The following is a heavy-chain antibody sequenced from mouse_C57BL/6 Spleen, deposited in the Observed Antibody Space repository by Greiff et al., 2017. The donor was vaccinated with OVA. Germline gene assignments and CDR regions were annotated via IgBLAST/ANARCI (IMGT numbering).Heavy chain of an antibody. Sequence: EVKLMESGGDLVKPGGSLKLSCAASGFTFSSYGMSWVRQTPDKRLEWVATISSGGSYTYYPDSVKGRFTISRDNAKNTLYLQMSSLKSEDTAMYYCVRQEGKRQNYFDYWGQGTTLTVSS. CDR1: GFTFSSYG. V-gene: IGHV5-6*01. CDR3: VRQEGKRQNYFDY. D-gene: IGHD2-12*01. CDR2: ISSGGSYT. J-gene: IGHJ2*01.